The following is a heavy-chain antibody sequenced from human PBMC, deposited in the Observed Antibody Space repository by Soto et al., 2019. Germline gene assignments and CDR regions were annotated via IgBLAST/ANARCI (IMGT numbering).Heavy chain of an antibody. V-gene: IGHV4-34*01. CDR2: INHSGST. CDR1: GGSFSGYY. Sequence: SETLSLTCAVYGGSFSGYYWSWIRQPPGKGLEWIGEINHSGSTNYNPSLKSRVTISVDTSKNQFSLKLSSVTAADTAVYYCARGKADYDFWSGYFSVQLVYWGQGTLVTVSS. CDR3: ARGKADYDFWSGYFSVQLVY. D-gene: IGHD3-3*01. J-gene: IGHJ4*02.